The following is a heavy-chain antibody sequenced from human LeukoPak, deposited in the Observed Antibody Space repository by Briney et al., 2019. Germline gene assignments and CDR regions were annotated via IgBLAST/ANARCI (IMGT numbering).Heavy chain of an antibody. CDR3: ARGEGYYGSGSYYNFPLFD. V-gene: IGHV1-69*04. CDR1: GGTFSSYA. CDR2: IIPILGIA. Sequence: GASVKVSCKASGGTFSSYAISWVRQAPGQGLEWMGRIIPILGIANYAQKFQGRVTITADKSTSTAYMELSSLRSEDTAVYCCARGEGYYGSGSYYNFPLFDWGQGTLVTVSS. D-gene: IGHD3-10*01. J-gene: IGHJ4*02.